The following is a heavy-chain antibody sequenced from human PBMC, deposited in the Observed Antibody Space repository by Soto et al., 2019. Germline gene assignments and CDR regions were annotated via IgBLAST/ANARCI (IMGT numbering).Heavy chain of an antibody. CDR2: MNPNSGNT. CDR3: ATRGGYIWGSYRYP. Sequence: QVQLVQSGAEVKKPGASVKVSCKASGYTFTSYDINWVRQATGQGLEWMGWMNPNSGNTGYAQKFQGRVTMTRNTSISTAYMEVSSLRSEDTAVYYCATRGGYIWGSYRYPWGQGTLVTVSS. CDR1: GYTFTSYD. J-gene: IGHJ4*02. V-gene: IGHV1-8*01. D-gene: IGHD3-16*02.